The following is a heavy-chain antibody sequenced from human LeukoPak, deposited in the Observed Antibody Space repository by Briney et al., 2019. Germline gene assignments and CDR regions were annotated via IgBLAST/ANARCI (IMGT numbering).Heavy chain of an antibody. CDR2: ISGSGGST. D-gene: IGHD2-15*01. V-gene: IGHV3-23*01. J-gene: IGHJ4*02. CDR3: AKDNFYCSGGSCYFVY. Sequence: GGSLRLSCAASGFTFSSYAMSWVRQAPGKGLEWVSAISGSGGSTYYADSVKGRFTISRDNSKNTPYLQMNSLRAEDTAVYYCAKDNFYCSGGSCYFVYWGQGTLVTVSS. CDR1: GFTFSSYA.